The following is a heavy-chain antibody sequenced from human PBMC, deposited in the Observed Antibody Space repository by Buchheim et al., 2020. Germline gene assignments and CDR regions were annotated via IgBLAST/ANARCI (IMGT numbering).Heavy chain of an antibody. V-gene: IGHV3-23*01. J-gene: IGHJ4*02. CDR2: ISGSGAGT. CDR3: AKNSVHGDWPEY. D-gene: IGHD4-17*01. CDR1: GFTFSSYH. Sequence: EVQLLESGGGLVQPGGSPRLSCAASGFTFSSYHLSWVPQAPGKGLELVSAISGSGAGTSHPDSVKGRFTLSRDNPKNTLFLQRNSLRAEDTAVYYCAKNSVHGDWPEYWGQGTL.